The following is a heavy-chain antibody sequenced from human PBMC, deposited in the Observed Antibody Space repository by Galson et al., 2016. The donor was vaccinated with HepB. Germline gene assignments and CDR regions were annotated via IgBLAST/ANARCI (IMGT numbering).Heavy chain of an antibody. CDR2: ISYDGSNK. Sequence: SLRLSCAASGFTFSSYGMHWVRQAPGKGLEWVAVISYDGSNKYYADSVKGRFTISRDNSKNTLYLQMNSLRAEDTAVHYCAKDTARYCSSTSCSYGMDVWGQGTTVTVSS. J-gene: IGHJ6*02. CDR1: GFTFSSYG. V-gene: IGHV3-30*18. CDR3: AKDTARYCSSTSCSYGMDV. D-gene: IGHD2-2*01.